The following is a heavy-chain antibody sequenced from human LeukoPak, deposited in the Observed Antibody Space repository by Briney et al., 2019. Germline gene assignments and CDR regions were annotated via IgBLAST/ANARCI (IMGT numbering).Heavy chain of an antibody. J-gene: IGHJ6*02. D-gene: IGHD3-9*01. V-gene: IGHV4-4*07. Sequence: PSETLSLTCTVSGGSMKTFYWSWIRQPAGKGLEWIGRIYSSETTNYNPSLKSRINVSVDTSKNQFSLRLTSVTAADSAVYYCARGRYDNLTGHLARLDVWGLGTTVLVSS. CDR1: GGSMKTFY. CDR2: IYSSETT. CDR3: ARGRYDNLTGHLARLDV.